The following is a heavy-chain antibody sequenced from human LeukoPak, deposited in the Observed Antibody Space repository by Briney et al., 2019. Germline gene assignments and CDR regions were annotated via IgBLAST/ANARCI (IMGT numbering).Heavy chain of an antibody. J-gene: IGHJ4*02. D-gene: IGHD3-10*01. Sequence: PSETLSLTCAVYGGSFSGYYWSWIRQPPGKGLEWIGEINHSGSTNYNPSLKSRVTISVDTSKNQFSLKLSSVTAADTAVYYCARDRIRITMVRGGPFDYWGQGTLVTVSS. CDR2: INHSGST. CDR1: GGSFSGYY. CDR3: ARDRIRITMVRGGPFDY. V-gene: IGHV4-34*01.